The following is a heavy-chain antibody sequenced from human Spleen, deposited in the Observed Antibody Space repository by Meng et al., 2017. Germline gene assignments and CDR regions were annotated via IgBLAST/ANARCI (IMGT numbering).Heavy chain of an antibody. J-gene: IGHJ5*02. Sequence: QVQLVQSGAEVTKPGASVKVSCKASGYTFGNYGISWVRQAPGQGPEWMGWINTNNGDTQYAQKFQGRVTMTTDTSTSTVYMELRSLRSDDTAVYYCARNGAVVPAAPGGFDPWGQG. CDR2: INTNNGDT. CDR3: ARNGAVVPAAPGGFDP. CDR1: GYTFGNYG. V-gene: IGHV1-18*01. D-gene: IGHD2-2*01.